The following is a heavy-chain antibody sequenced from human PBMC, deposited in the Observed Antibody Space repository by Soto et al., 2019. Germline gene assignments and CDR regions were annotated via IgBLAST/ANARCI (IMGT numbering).Heavy chain of an antibody. CDR1: GYTFTSYG. CDR2: ISAHNGNT. J-gene: IGHJ4*02. V-gene: IGHV1-18*01. Sequence: QVHLVQSGAEVKKPGASVKVSCKGSGYTFTSYGITWVRQAPGQGLEWMGWISAHNGNTDFAQKLQGRVTVTRHTSTSTAYMEPRSLRSADTAVYYCARGRDGDYWGQGALVTVSS. CDR3: ARGRDGDY. D-gene: IGHD6-6*01.